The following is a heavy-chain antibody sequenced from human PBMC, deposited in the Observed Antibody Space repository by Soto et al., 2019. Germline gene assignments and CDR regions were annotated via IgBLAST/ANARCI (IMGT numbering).Heavy chain of an antibody. V-gene: IGHV3-21*01. Sequence: GGSLRLSCAASGFTFSSYSMNWVRQAPGKGLEWVSSISSSSSYIYYADSVKGRFTISRDNAKNSLYLQMNSLRAADTAVYYCATYYYDSSGYSPVPVFDYWGQGTLVTVSS. CDR2: ISSSSSYI. CDR1: GFTFSSYS. CDR3: ATYYYDSSGYSPVPVFDY. D-gene: IGHD3-22*01. J-gene: IGHJ4*02.